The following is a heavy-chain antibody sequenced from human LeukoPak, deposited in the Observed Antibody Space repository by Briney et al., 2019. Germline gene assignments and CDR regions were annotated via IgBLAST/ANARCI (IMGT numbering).Heavy chain of an antibody. CDR1: GYTFTSYD. J-gene: IGHJ5*02. CDR2: MNPNRGNT. V-gene: IGHV1-8*01. CDR3: ARFRYCSSTSCRKWGSNWFDP. Sequence: ASVKVSCKASGYTFTSYDINWVRQATGQGLEWMGWMNPNRGNTGYAQKFQGRVTMTRNTSISTAYMELSSLRSEDTAVYYCARFRYCSSTSCRKWGSNWFDPWGQGTLVTVSS. D-gene: IGHD2-2*01.